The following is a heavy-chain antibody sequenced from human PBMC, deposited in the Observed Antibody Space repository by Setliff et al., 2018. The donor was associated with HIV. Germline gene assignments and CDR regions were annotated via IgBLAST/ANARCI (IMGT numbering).Heavy chain of an antibody. D-gene: IGHD3-22*01. CDR1: GYTFTGYY. CDR3: ARGGGGYYYVGAVDI. CDR2: INPNSGGT. J-gene: IGHJ3*02. V-gene: IGHV1-2*02. Sequence: ASVKVSCKASGYTFTGYYMHWVRQAPGQGLEWMGWINPNSGGTTYAQKFQGRLTMTEDTSTDTAYMELSSLRSEDTAVYYCARGGGGYYYVGAVDIWGQGTVVTVSS.